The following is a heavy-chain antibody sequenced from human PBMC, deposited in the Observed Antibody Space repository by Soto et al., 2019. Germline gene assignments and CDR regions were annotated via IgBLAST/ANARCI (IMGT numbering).Heavy chain of an antibody. V-gene: IGHV2-5*02. D-gene: IGHD4-17*01. CDR3: AHAGDYDLLTFDH. CDR2: LYWDDDK. J-gene: IGHJ4*01. Sequence: QITLKESGPTLVRPAQTLTLPCDFSGFSLSTYHMGVAWIRQPPGKALEWLALLYWDDDKRYSPSLKDRLAISKDTSNNQVVLTITNIDPGDSATYFCAHAGDYDLLTFDHWGPGTLVTVSS. CDR1: GFSLSTYHMG.